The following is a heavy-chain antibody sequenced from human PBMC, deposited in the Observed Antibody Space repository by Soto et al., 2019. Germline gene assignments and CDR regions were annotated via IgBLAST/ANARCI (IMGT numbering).Heavy chain of an antibody. CDR1: GFTFSSYG. V-gene: IGHV3-33*01. CDR2: IWYDGSNK. J-gene: IGHJ3*02. Sequence: GGSLRLSCAASGFTFSSYGMHWVRQAPGKGLEWVAVIWYDGSNKYYADSVKGRFTISRDNSKNTLYLQINSLRAEDTAVYYCARDRPIAAADEDAFDIWGQGTMVTVSS. D-gene: IGHD6-13*01. CDR3: ARDRPIAAADEDAFDI.